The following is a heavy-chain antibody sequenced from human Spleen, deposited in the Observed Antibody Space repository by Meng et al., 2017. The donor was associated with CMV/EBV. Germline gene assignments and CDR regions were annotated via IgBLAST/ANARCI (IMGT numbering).Heavy chain of an antibody. CDR1: GITLSGSA. V-gene: IGHV3-73*01. CDR2: IGSRDYGFAT. Sequence: GESLKISCTASGITLSGSAVHWVRQASGKGLEWVGRIGSRDYGFATVYAASLKGRFTISRDNSKNTVYLQMNSLRVDDTAVYYCARAVKTNFGVSDDAFDIWGQGTMVTVSS. J-gene: IGHJ3*02. D-gene: IGHD3-3*01. CDR3: ARAVKTNFGVSDDAFDI.